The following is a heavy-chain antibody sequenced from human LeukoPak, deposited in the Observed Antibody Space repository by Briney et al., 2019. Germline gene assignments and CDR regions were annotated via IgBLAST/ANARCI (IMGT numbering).Heavy chain of an antibody. J-gene: IGHJ4*02. Sequence: PGGSLRLSCAASGFTFSSYGMHWVRQAPGKGLEWVAVIWYGGSNKYYADSVKGRFTISRDNSKNTLYLQMNSLRAEDTAVYYCAKTSPSQLLALDYWGQGTLVTVSS. CDR3: AKTSPSQLLALDY. D-gene: IGHD2-2*01. V-gene: IGHV3-30*02. CDR1: GFTFSSYG. CDR2: IWYGGSNK.